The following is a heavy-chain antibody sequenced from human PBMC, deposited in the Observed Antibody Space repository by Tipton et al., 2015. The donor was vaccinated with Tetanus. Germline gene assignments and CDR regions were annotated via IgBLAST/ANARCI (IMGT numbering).Heavy chain of an antibody. D-gene: IGHD1-1*01. CDR2: INTDKGST. Sequence: QSGAEVKKPGASVKVSCKASGYTFTNYDINWVRQAPGQGLEWMGWINTDKGSTNYAQNLQGRVIMTTDTSTLTAYMELRSLRSDDTAVYYCARGGTMDYWGQGTQVTVSS. V-gene: IGHV1-18*01. J-gene: IGHJ4*02. CDR1: GYTFTNYD. CDR3: ARGGTMDY.